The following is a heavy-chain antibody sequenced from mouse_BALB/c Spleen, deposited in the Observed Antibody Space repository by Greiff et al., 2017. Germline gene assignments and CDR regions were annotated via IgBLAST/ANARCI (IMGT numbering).Heavy chain of an antibody. Sequence: VKLMESGPGLVAPSQSLSITCTVSGFSLTGYGVNWVRQPPGKGLEWLGMIWGDGSTDYNSALKSRLSISKDNSKSQFFLKMNSLQTDDTARYYSSRDTHYHDGYPPYAMDYWGQGTAVTVSA. CDR3: SRDTHYHDGYPPYAMDY. V-gene: IGHV2-6-7*01. CDR1: GFSLTGYG. J-gene: IGHJ4*01. D-gene: IGHD1-2*01. CDR2: IWGDGST.